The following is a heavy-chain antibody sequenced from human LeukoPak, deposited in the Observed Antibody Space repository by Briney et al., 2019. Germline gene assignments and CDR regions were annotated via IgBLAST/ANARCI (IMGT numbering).Heavy chain of an antibody. Sequence: GRSLRLSCAASGFTFSGYGMHWVRQAPGKGLEWVAVIWYDGSNQYYSDSVKGRFTISRDNSKNTLYLQMNSLRAEDTAVYYCAKDYDILTGYYRRFDYWGQGTLVTVSS. CDR2: IWYDGSNQ. D-gene: IGHD3-9*01. CDR1: GFTFSGYG. CDR3: AKDYDILTGYYRRFDY. V-gene: IGHV3-33*06. J-gene: IGHJ4*02.